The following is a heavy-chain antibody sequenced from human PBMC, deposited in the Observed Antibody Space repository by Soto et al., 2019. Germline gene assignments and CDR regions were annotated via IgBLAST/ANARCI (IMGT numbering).Heavy chain of an antibody. D-gene: IGHD6-19*01. CDR2: IRTKANSYAT. V-gene: IGHV3-73*01. CDR1: GFTFSGSA. J-gene: IGHJ3*01. CDR3: TRAVTGSIDAFDF. Sequence: EVQLVESGGNLVQPGGSLKLSCAASGFTFSGSAMHWVRQASGKGLEWVGRIRTKANSYATAYAASMKGKFTISRDDSKYTAYLQMNSLKTEDTAVYYCTRAVTGSIDAFDFWGQGTMVTVSS.